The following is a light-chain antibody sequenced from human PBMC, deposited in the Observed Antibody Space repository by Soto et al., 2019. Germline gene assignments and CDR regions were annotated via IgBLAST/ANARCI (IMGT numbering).Light chain of an antibody. CDR1: QTVGSN. CDR2: GAS. CDR3: QQYNNWPIT. V-gene: IGKV3-15*01. J-gene: IGKJ5*01. Sequence: EIVLTQSPDTLSVSPGERATLSCRASQTVGSNLAWYQQKPGQAPRLLIYGASTRASDIPARFSGSGSVTEFALTISSLLSEDFAVYYCQQYNNWPITFGQGTRLEIK.